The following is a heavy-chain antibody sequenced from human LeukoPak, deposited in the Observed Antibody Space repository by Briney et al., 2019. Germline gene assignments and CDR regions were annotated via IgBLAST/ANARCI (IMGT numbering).Heavy chain of an antibody. D-gene: IGHD3-10*01. CDR3: ARDQIGEADAFDI. CDR1: GFTLSSYE. V-gene: IGHV3-48*03. J-gene: IGHJ3*02. Sequence: PGGSLRLSCAASGFTLSSYEMNWVRQAPGKGLEWVSYISSSGSTIYYADSVKGRFTISRDNAKNSLYLQMNSLRAEDTAVYYCARDQIGEADAFDIWGQGTMVTVSS. CDR2: ISSSGSTI.